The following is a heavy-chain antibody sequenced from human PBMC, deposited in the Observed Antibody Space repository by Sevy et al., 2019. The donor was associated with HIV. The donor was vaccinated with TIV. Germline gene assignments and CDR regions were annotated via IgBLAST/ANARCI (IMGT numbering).Heavy chain of an antibody. CDR1: GFTFSSYA. D-gene: IGHD3-22*01. Sequence: GGSVRLSCAASGFTFSSYAMSWVRQAPGKGLEWVSAISGSGGSTYYADSVKGRFTMYRDNSKNTLYLQMNSPRAEDTAVYYGAKDKLPDYYDSSGYYYGGAFDIWGQGTMVTVSS. V-gene: IGHV3-23*01. CDR3: AKDKLPDYYDSSGYYYGGAFDI. J-gene: IGHJ3*02. CDR2: ISGSGGST.